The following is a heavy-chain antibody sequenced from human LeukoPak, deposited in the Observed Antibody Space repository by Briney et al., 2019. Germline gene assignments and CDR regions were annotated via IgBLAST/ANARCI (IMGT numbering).Heavy chain of an antibody. CDR3: ARGWTYYYDSSGYYYGV. D-gene: IGHD3-22*01. V-gene: IGHV4-30-4*01. CDR2: IYYSGST. CDR1: GGSLSSGDYY. J-gene: IGHJ4*02. Sequence: SQTLSLTCTVSGGSLSSGDYYWSWLRQPPGTGLEWIGYIYYSGSTYYNPSLKSRVTISVDTSKNQFSLKLSSVTAADTAVYYCARGWTYYYDSSGYYYGVWGQGTLVTVSS.